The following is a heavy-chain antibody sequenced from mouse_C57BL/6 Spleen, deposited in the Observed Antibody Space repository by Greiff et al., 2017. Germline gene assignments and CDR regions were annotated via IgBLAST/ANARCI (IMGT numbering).Heavy chain of an antibody. CDR3: ARGVYYGNSSFAY. V-gene: IGHV1-69*01. D-gene: IGHD2-1*01. CDR1: GYTFTSYW. J-gene: IGHJ3*01. Sequence: QVQLQQPGAELVMPGASVKLSCKASGYTFTSYWMHWVKQRPGQGLEWIGEIDPSDSYTNYNQKFKGKSTLTVDKSSSTAYMQLSSLTSEDSAVYYCARGVYYGNSSFAYWGQGTLVTVSA. CDR2: IDPSDSYT.